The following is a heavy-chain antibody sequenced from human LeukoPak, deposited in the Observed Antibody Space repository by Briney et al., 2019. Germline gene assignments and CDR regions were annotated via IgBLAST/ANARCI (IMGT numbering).Heavy chain of an antibody. CDR1: GGTFSSYA. Sequence: ASVKVSCKASGGTFSSYAISWVRQAPGQGLEWMGWINPNSGGTNYAQKFQGRVTMTRDTSISTAYMELSRLRSDDTAVYYCARVFGSAAADALKNWFDPWGQGTLVTVSS. CDR2: INPNSGGT. V-gene: IGHV1-2*02. D-gene: IGHD6-13*01. J-gene: IGHJ5*02. CDR3: ARVFGSAAADALKNWFDP.